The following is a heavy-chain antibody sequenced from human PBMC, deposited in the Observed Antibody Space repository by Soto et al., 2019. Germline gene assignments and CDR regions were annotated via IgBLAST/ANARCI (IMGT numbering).Heavy chain of an antibody. Sequence: EVQLVESGGDLVQPGGSLRLSCAVSGFTFSDHYMDWVRQAPGKGLEWVGRIRNRANSYTTDYAASVKGRFTISRDDSKNSLYLHMNSLKTEDTAMYYCARRITGTPPADGGSWGQGTLVTVSS. D-gene: IGHD1-7*01. CDR1: GFTFSDHY. CDR2: IRNRANSYTT. CDR3: ARRITGTPPADGGS. J-gene: IGHJ5*02. V-gene: IGHV3-72*01.